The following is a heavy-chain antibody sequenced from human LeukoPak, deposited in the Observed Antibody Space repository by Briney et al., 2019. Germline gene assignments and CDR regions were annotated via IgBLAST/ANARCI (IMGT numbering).Heavy chain of an antibody. CDR1: GVTFSSYA. CDR3: AKLGTTMVRGVPPYYFDY. J-gene: IGHJ4*02. Sequence: GGSLRLSCAASGVTFSSYAMSWVRQAPGKGLEWVSAISGSGGSTYYADSVKGRFTISRDNSKNTLYLQMNSLRAEDTAVYYCAKLGTTMVRGVPPYYFDYWGQGTLVTVSS. CDR2: ISGSGGST. D-gene: IGHD3-10*01. V-gene: IGHV3-23*01.